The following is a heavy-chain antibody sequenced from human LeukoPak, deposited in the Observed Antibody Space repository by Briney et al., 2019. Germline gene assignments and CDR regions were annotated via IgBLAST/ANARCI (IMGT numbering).Heavy chain of an antibody. D-gene: IGHD3-10*01. CDR3: ARESPLGSGSPDAFDI. CDR2: IYYSGST. CDR1: GGSISSSSYY. J-gene: IGHJ3*02. Sequence: SETLSLTCTVSGGSISSSSYYWGWIRQPPGKGLEWIGSIYYSGSTYYNPSLKSRVTISVDTSKIQFSLKLSSVTAADTAVYYCARESPLGSGSPDAFDIWGQGTMVTVSS. V-gene: IGHV4-39*07.